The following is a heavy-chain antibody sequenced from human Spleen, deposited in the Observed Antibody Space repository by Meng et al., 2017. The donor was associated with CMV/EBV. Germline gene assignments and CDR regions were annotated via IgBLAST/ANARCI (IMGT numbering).Heavy chain of an antibody. CDR1: GFTFDDYA. D-gene: IGHD6-13*01. CDR3: ARDIAAAGTYYYFFAMDV. V-gene: IGHV3-9*01. CDR2: ISYNSGSI. J-gene: IGHJ6*02. Sequence: SLKISCAASGFTFDDYAMHWVRQAPGEGLEWVSGISYNSGSIGYADSVKGRFTISRDNAKNSLYLQMNSLRAEDTAVYYCARDIAAAGTYYYFFAMDVWGQGTTVTVSS.